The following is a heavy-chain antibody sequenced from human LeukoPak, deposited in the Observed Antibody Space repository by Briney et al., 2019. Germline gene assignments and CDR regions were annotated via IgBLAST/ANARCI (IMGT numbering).Heavy chain of an antibody. CDR3: AKGGYSTGWFSPWYFDL. Sequence: ASVKVSCKASGYSFTSYGINWVRQAPGQGLEWMGWISAYNGNTNYAQKVQGRVTMTTDTSTSTVYMELRSLRSDDTAVYYCAKGGYSTGWFSPWYFDLWGRGTLVTVSS. D-gene: IGHD6-19*01. V-gene: IGHV1-18*01. CDR1: GYSFTSYG. J-gene: IGHJ2*01. CDR2: ISAYNGNT.